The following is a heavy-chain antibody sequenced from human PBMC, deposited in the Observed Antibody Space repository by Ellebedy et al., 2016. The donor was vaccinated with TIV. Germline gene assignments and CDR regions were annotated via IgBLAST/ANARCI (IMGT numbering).Heavy chain of an antibody. D-gene: IGHD3-16*02. CDR3: AKSAVVTPACLDV. V-gene: IGHV3-7*05. CDR1: GFTFSSYW. CDR2: IKQDGSEK. J-gene: IGHJ6*02. Sequence: GGSLRLSCAASGFTFSSYWMSWVRQAPGKGLEWVANIKQDGSEKDYVDSVKGRFTMSRDNSKNSLYLQMNSLRAEDTALYYCAKSAVVTPACLDVWGQGTTVTVSS.